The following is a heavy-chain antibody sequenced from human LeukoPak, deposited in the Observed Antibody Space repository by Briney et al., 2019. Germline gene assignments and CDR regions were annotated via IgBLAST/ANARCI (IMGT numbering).Heavy chain of an antibody. CDR3: ARSPHRGYSSGWYYAV. V-gene: IGHV3-11*01. CDR1: GFTFSDYY. CDR2: ISSSGSTT. Sequence: GGSLRLSCAASGFTFSDYYMSWIRQAPGKGLEWVSYISSSGSTTYYADSVKGRFTISRDNAKNSLYLQMNSLRAEDTAVYYCARSPHRGYSSGWYYAVWGQGTTVTVSS. J-gene: IGHJ6*02. D-gene: IGHD6-19*01.